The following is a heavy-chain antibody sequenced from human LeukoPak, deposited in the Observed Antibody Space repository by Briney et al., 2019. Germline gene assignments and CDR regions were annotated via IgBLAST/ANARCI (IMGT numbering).Heavy chain of an antibody. Sequence: VSVKVSCKASGYTFTSYDINWVRQATGQGLEWMGWMNPNSGNTGYAQKFQGRVTMTRNTSISTAYMELSSLRSEDTAVYYCARGSAAAYYLFDYWGQGTLVTVSS. CDR1: GYTFTSYD. J-gene: IGHJ4*02. CDR2: MNPNSGNT. D-gene: IGHD6-13*01. V-gene: IGHV1-8*01. CDR3: ARGSAAAYYLFDY.